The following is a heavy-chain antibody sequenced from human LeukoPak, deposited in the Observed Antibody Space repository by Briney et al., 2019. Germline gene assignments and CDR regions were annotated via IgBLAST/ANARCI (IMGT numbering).Heavy chain of an antibody. V-gene: IGHV1-8*01. J-gene: IGHJ5*02. D-gene: IGHD4-17*01. CDR1: GYTFTSYD. CDR3: ARDMTTVTTGLDP. CDR2: MNPNSGNT. Sequence: ASVKVSCKASGYTFTSYDINWVRQATGQGLEWMGWMNPNSGNTGYAQKFQGRVTMTRNTSISTAYMELSSLRSEDSAVYYCARDMTTVTTGLDPWGQGTLVTVSS.